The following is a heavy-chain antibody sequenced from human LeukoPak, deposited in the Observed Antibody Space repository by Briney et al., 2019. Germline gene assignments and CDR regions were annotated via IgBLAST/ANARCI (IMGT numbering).Heavy chain of an antibody. V-gene: IGHV3-21*01. CDR3: AREAYDSSVYYNY. CDR1: GFTFSSYS. J-gene: IGHJ4*02. CDR2: ISSSSSYI. Sequence: GGSLRLSCAASGFTFSSYSMNWVRQAPGKGLEWVSSISSSSSYIYYADSVKGRFTISRDNAKNSLYLQMNSLRAEDTAVYYCAREAYDSSVYYNYWGQGTLVTVSS. D-gene: IGHD3-22*01.